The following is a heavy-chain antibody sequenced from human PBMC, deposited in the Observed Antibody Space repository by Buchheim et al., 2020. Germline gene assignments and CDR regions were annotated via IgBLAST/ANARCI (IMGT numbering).Heavy chain of an antibody. D-gene: IGHD6-13*01. CDR2: IWYDGSNK. J-gene: IGHJ4*02. V-gene: IGHV3-33*01. CDR3: ARGSEAYSSSWYDY. Sequence: QVQLVESGGGVVQPGRSLRLSCAASGFTFSSYGMHWVRQAPGKGLEWVAVIWYDGSNKYYADSVKGRFTISRDNSKNTLYLQMNSLRAEDTAVYYCARGSEAYSSSWYDYWGQGTL. CDR1: GFTFSSYG.